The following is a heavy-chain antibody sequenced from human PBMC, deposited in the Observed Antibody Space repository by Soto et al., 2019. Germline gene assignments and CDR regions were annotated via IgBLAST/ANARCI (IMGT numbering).Heavy chain of an antibody. V-gene: IGHV3-53*01. CDR1: GFTVSSNY. D-gene: IGHD6-13*01. CDR3: ARGPPVIAAAVDYYYYGMDV. Sequence: PGGSLRLSCAASGFTVSSNYMSWVRQAPGKGLEWVSVIYSGGSTYYADSVKGRFTISRDNSKNTLYLQMNSLRAEDTAVYYCARGPPVIAAAVDYYYYGMDVWGQGTTVTVSS. CDR2: IYSGGST. J-gene: IGHJ6*02.